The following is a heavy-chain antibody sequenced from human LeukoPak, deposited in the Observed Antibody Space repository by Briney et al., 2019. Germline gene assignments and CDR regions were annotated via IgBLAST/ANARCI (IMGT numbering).Heavy chain of an antibody. V-gene: IGHV3-33*01. J-gene: IGHJ5*02. Sequence: PGGSLRLSCAASGFTFGSSGMHWVRQAPGKGLEWVAVIWYDGSNKYYADSVKGRFTISRDNAQSSLFLQMNSLRVEDTAIYYCARVGLDNTGWHISWFDPWGQGTLVTVSS. CDR2: IWYDGSNK. CDR3: ARVGLDNTGWHISWFDP. D-gene: IGHD6-19*01. CDR1: GFTFGSSG.